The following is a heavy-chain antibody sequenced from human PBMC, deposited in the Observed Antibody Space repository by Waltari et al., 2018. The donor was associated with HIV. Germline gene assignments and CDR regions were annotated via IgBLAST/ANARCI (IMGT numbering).Heavy chain of an antibody. CDR2: INTDGSTT. CDR1: GFTFSGSW. Sequence: EVQLVESGGGLVQPGGSLRLSCAASGFTFSGSWMHWVRQVPGKGLVGVSRINTDGSTTNYADSVKGRFTISRDNAKNTLYLQMNSLTVEDTAVYYCATGNYGMDVWGQGTTVTVSS. V-gene: IGHV3-74*01. J-gene: IGHJ6*02. CDR3: ATGNYGMDV.